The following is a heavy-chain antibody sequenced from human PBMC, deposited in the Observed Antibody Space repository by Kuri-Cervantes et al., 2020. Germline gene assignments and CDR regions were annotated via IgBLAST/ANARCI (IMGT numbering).Heavy chain of an antibody. Sequence: ASVKVSCKASGYTFTGYHMHWVRQAPGQGLEWMGWINPKSGGTNYAQKFQGRVTMTRDTSISTAYMELSRLRSDDTAVYYCARVDYGGNLDYWGQGTLVTVSS. CDR2: INPKSGGT. D-gene: IGHD4-23*01. V-gene: IGHV1-2*02. J-gene: IGHJ4*02. CDR3: ARVDYGGNLDY. CDR1: GYTFTGYH.